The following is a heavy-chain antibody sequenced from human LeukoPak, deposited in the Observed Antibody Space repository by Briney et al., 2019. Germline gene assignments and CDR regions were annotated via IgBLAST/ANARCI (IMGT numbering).Heavy chain of an antibody. D-gene: IGHD6-13*01. V-gene: IGHV3-21*01. CDR3: ARDSIAAAGIPIDY. CDR2: ISSSSSYI. J-gene: IGHJ4*02. CDR1: GFTFSSYS. Sequence: GGSLRLSCAASGFTFSSYSMNWVRQAPGKGLEWVSSISSSSSYIYYADSVKGRFTISRDNAKNSLYLQMNSLRAEDTAVYYCARDSIAAAGIPIDYWSQGTLVTVSS.